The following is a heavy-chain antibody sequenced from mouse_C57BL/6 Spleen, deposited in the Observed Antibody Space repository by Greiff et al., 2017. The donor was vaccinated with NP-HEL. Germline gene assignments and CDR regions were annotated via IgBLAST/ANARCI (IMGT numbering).Heavy chain of an antibody. CDR3: ARGSIYYGTLLGRDY. D-gene: IGHD2-1*01. CDR2: IYPSDSET. V-gene: IGHV1-61*01. Sequence: QVQLQQPGAELVRPGSSVKLSCKASGYTFTSYWMDWVKQRPGQGLEWIGNIYPSDSETHYNQKFKDKATLTVDKSTSTAYMQLSSLTSEDSAVYYCARGSIYYGTLLGRDYWGQGTSVTVSS. J-gene: IGHJ4*01. CDR1: GYTFTSYW.